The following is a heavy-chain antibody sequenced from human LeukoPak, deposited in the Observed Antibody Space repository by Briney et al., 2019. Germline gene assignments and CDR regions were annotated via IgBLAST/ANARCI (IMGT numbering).Heavy chain of an antibody. Sequence: GASVKVSCKASGYTFTSYYMHWVRQAPGQGLEWMGIINPSGGSTSYAQKFQGRVTMTRDTSTSTAYMELRSLRSDDTAVYYCAAPERLSYGMDVWGQGTTVTVSS. V-gene: IGHV1-46*01. CDR3: AAPERLSYGMDV. CDR2: INPSGGST. CDR1: GYTFTSYY. J-gene: IGHJ6*02. D-gene: IGHD3-3*01.